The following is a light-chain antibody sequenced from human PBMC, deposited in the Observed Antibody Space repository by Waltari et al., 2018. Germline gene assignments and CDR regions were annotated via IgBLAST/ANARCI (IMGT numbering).Light chain of an antibody. J-gene: IGKJ1*01. CDR2: GAS. Sequence: IVLTQSPGTLSLSPRERATLSCRPSQSVSSSYLAWYQQKPGQAPRLLIYGASSRATGIPDRFRGSGAGTDFTLTISRLEPEDFAVYYCQQYGSSPQTFGQGTKVEIK. V-gene: IGKV3-20*01. CDR3: QQYGSSPQT. CDR1: QSVSSSY.